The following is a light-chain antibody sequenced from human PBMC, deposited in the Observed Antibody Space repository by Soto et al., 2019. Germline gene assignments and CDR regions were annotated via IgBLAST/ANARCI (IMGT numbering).Light chain of an antibody. Sequence: EIVLTQSPGTLSLSPGERATLSCRASQSVSSTYLAWYQQKPGQAPRLLIYGRSTRATGIPDRFSGSGYGTDFTLIISNLEPEDFAVYYCQQYGTLPELTFGGGTNVDIE. V-gene: IGKV3-20*01. CDR1: QSVSSTY. CDR3: QQYGTLPELT. CDR2: GRS. J-gene: IGKJ4*01.